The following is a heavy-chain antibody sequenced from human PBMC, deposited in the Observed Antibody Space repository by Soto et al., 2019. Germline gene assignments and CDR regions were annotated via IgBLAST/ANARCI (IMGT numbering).Heavy chain of an antibody. J-gene: IGHJ4*02. D-gene: IGHD1-26*01. CDR1: GYTFSSYC. CDR2: ISGHNGNT. Sequence: AFVKFSCKAPGYTFSSYCISWVRQAPGQLLECMGWISGHNGNTNYAHKFQGRVTMTTDTSTSTVYLYLRSLRSDDTAVYYSVRGPGGREGYYFDYWGRGTTVTISA. V-gene: IGHV1-18*01. CDR3: VRGPGGREGYYFDY.